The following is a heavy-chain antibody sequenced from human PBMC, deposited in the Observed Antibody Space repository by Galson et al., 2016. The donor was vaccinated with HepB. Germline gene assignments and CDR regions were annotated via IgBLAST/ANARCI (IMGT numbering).Heavy chain of an antibody. V-gene: IGHV1-69*13. CDR3: ARVDYYGSGTHYYFDY. CDR2: IIPMFGRA. Sequence: SVKVSCKASGGTFSSYAINWMRQAPGQGLEWMGGIIPMFGRANYAQRFQGKVTITADESTGTAYMEMSSLRSDDPAVYYCARVDYYGSGTHYYFDYWGQGTLVTVSS. D-gene: IGHD3-10*01. CDR1: GGTFSSYA. J-gene: IGHJ4*02.